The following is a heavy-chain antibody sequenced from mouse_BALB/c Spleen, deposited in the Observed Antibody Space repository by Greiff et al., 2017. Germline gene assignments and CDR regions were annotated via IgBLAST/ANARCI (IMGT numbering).Heavy chain of an antibody. J-gene: IGHJ1*01. V-gene: IGHV3-2*02. CDR2: ISYSGST. CDR3: ARSGYYDSSYWYFDV. CDR1: GYSITSDYA. D-gene: IGHD2-4*01. Sequence: EVQLVESGPGLVKPSQSLSLTCTVTGYSITSDYAWNWIRQFPGNKLEWMGYISYSGSTSYNPSLKSRISITRDTSKNQFFLQLNSVTTEDTATYYCARSGYYDSSYWYFDVWGAGTTVTVSS.